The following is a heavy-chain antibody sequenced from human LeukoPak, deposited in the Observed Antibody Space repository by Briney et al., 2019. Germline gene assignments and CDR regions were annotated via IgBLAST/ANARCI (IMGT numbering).Heavy chain of an antibody. Sequence: SETLSLTCAVYGGSFSGYYWSWLRQPPGKGLEWIGEINHSGSTNYNPSLKSRVTISVDTSKNQFSLKLSSVTAADTAVYYCARLPLRITMVRGVISFDYWGQGTLVTVSS. CDR3: ARLPLRITMVRGVISFDY. D-gene: IGHD3-10*01. V-gene: IGHV4-34*01. CDR1: GGSFSGYY. J-gene: IGHJ4*02. CDR2: INHSGST.